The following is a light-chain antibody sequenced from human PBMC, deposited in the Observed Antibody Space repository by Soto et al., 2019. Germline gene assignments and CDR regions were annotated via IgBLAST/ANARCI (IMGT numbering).Light chain of an antibody. V-gene: IGKV3-11*01. Sequence: ESVLTQSPATLSLSPGERATLSCRASQSVSGYLAWYQQKPGQAPRLLMYDASNWATGIPARFSGSGSGTDFTLTISSLEPEDFAVYYCQQRSNWPSTFGGGTKVEIK. CDR1: QSVSGY. CDR3: QQRSNWPST. J-gene: IGKJ4*01. CDR2: DAS.